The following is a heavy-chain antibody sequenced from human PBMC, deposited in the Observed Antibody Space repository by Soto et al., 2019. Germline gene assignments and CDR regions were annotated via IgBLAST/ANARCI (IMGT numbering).Heavy chain of an antibody. D-gene: IGHD3-10*01. V-gene: IGHV3-48*03. CDR3: ARGVSGYYGMDV. CDR2: ISSSGSTI. CDR1: GFTFSSYE. Sequence: GGSLRLSCAASGFTFSSYEMNWVRQAPGKGLEWVSYISSSGSTIYYADSVKGRFTISRDNAKNSLYLQMNSLRAEGTAVYYCARGVSGYYGMDVWGQGTTVTVSS. J-gene: IGHJ6*02.